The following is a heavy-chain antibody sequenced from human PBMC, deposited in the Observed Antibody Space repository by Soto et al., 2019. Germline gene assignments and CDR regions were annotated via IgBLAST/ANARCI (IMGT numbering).Heavy chain of an antibody. D-gene: IGHD4-17*01. V-gene: IGHV2-26*01. CDR3: ARMDGDYNYYGLDV. CDR1: GFSLTNGRMG. CDR2: FFSDAER. Sequence: QVTLKESGPVLVKPTETLTLTCSVSGFSLTNGRMGVSWIRQPPGKALEWLAHFFSDAERSYSTSMQSWLNMYKDSSGSQVVLTMTNMAPADTATYYCARMDGDYNYYGLDVWGHGIAVTVSS. J-gene: IGHJ6*02.